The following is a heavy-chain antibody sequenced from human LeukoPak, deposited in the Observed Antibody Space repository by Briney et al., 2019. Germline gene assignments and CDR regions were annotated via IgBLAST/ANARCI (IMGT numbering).Heavy chain of an antibody. CDR1: GFTFSGDD. Sequence: GGSLRLSCAASGFTFSGDDMNWVRQAPGKGLEWVSYISSSGSTVYYADSVKGRFTISRDNAKNSLYLQMNSLRAVDTAVYYCARTSWGFGSRIYSYYYYMDVWGKGTTVTISS. D-gene: IGHD5-18*01. CDR2: ISSSGSTV. V-gene: IGHV3-48*03. J-gene: IGHJ6*03. CDR3: ARTSWGFGSRIYSYYYYMDV.